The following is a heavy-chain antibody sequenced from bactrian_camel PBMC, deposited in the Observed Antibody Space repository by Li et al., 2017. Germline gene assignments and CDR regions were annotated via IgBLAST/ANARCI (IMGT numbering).Heavy chain of an antibody. J-gene: IGHJ4*01. V-gene: IGHV3S40*01. CDR1: GVTDSNLY. Sequence: VQLVESGGGSVQAGGSLKLSCVTSGVTDSNLYMGWFRQAPGTGLEWVSAINSGGSSTYYADSVKGRFTISRDNAKNSSYLQMSSLKPDDTAVYYCVRRDVYLSQGLGTGGFHLNYWGQGTQVTVS. CDR2: INSGGSST. CDR3: VRRDVYLSQGLGTGGFHLNY. D-gene: IGHD5*01.